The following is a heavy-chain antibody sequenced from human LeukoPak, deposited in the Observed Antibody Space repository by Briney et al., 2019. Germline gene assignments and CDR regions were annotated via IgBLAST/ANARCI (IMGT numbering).Heavy chain of an antibody. D-gene: IGHD2-2*01. CDR3: ARRCSSSSCPFEY. CDR1: GYSFTSYW. CDR2: IDPSDSYT. Sequence: GESLKISCKGSGYSFTSYWISWVRQMPGKGLEWMGRIDPSDSYTNYSPSFQGHVTIPADKSISTAYLQWSSLKASDTVMYYCARRCSSSSCPFEYWGQGTLVTVSS. J-gene: IGHJ4*02. V-gene: IGHV5-10-1*01.